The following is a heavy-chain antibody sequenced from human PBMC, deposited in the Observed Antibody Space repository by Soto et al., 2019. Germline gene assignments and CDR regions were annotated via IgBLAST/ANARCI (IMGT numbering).Heavy chain of an antibody. CDR2: IYHSGST. CDR1: GGSISSGGYS. V-gene: IGHV4-30-2*01. CDR3: ARGVFGELGGAYFDY. Sequence: SETLSLTCAVSGGSISSGGYSWSWIRQPPGKGLEWIGYIYHSGSTYYNPSLKSRVTISVDRSKNQFSLKLSSVAAADTAVYYCARGVFGELGGAYFDYWGQGTLVTVSS. D-gene: IGHD3-10*02. J-gene: IGHJ4*02.